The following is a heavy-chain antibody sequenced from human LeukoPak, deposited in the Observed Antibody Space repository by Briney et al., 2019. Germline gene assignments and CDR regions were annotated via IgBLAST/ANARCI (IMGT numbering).Heavy chain of an antibody. D-gene: IGHD3-22*01. J-gene: IGHJ2*01. V-gene: IGHV4-30-2*01. CDR1: GGSISSGGYS. CDR3: ARASRNYYDSSGPSRTGVAVYRYFDL. Sequence: SQTLSLTCAVSGGSISSGGYSWSWIRQPPGKGLEWIGYTYHSGSTYYNPSLKSRVTISVDRSKNQFSLKLSSVTAADTALYYCARASRNYYDSSGPSRTGVAVYRYFDLWGRGTLVTVSS. CDR2: TYHSGST.